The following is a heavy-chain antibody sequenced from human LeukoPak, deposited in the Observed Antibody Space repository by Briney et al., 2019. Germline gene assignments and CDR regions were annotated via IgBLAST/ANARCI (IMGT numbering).Heavy chain of an antibody. D-gene: IGHD1-14*01. J-gene: IGHJ4*02. V-gene: IGHV3-21*06. CDR2: IGPTGFDR. CDR1: GLTFSTSG. Sequence: PGGSLRLSCTTSGLTFSTSGFNWVRQAPGKGLEWVASIGPTGFDRYHADSIKGRFTISRDNTNNFLYLQMDSLRAEDTAVYYCATETNGRHYDYWGQGTLLTVSS. CDR3: ATETNGRHYDY.